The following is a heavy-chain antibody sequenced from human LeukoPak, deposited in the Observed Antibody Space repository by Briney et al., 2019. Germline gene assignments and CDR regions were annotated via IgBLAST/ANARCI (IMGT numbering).Heavy chain of an antibody. V-gene: IGHV4-34*01. CDR2: INHSGST. J-gene: IGHJ5*02. Sequence: SETLSLTCAVYGGSFSGYYWSWIRQPPGKGLEWIGEINHSGSTNYNPSLKSRVTISVDTSKNQFSLKLSSVTAADTAVYYCARCRRNCSRTSCRIRPCWFDPWGQGTRVTVSS. CDR1: GGSFSGYY. D-gene: IGHD2-2*01. CDR3: ARCRRNCSRTSCRIRPCWFDP.